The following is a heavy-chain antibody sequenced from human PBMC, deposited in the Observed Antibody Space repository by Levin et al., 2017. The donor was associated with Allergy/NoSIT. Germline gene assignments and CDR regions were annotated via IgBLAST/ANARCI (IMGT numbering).Heavy chain of an antibody. CDR2: IYPGDSDT. D-gene: IGHD5-12*01. J-gene: IGHJ4*02. CDR1: GYTFTDYW. V-gene: IGHV5-51*01. CDR3: ARPGRGSSDYDPDY. Sequence: GESLKISCTGSGYTFTDYWIGWVRQMPGKGLEWMGIIYPGDSDTRYTPSFQGQVTISAAKSISTAYLQWRSLKASDTAMYYCARPGRGSSDYDPDYWGQGTLVTVSS.